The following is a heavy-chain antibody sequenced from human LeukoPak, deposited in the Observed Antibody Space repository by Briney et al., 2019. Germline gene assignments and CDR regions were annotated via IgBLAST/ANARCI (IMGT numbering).Heavy chain of an antibody. CDR3: VRGFFDSSGYSNPFDI. D-gene: IGHD3-22*01. J-gene: IGHJ3*02. CDR2: INHSGST. V-gene: IGHV4-34*01. CDR1: GGSFSGYY. Sequence: SETLSLTCAVYGGSFSGYYWSWIRQPPGKGLEWIGEINHSGSTNYNPSLKSRVTISVDTSKNQFSLKLSSVTAADTAVYYCVRGFFDSSGYSNPFDIWGQGTMVTVSS.